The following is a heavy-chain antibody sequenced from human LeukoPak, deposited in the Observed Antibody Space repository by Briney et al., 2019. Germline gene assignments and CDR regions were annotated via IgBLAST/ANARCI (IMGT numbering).Heavy chain of an antibody. CDR3: ARGSPLRYFDY. CDR2: IYHSGST. V-gene: IGHV4-30-2*01. J-gene: IGHJ4*02. Sequence: SETLSLTCAVSGGSISSGGYSWSWIRQPPGKGLGWIGYIYHSGSTYYNPSLKSRVTISVDRSKNQFSLKLSSVTAADTAVYYCARGSPLRYFDYWGQGTLVTVSS. CDR1: GGSISSGGYS. D-gene: IGHD3-9*01.